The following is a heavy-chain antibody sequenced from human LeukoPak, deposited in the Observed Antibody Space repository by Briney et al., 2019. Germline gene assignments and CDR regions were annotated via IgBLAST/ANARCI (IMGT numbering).Heavy chain of an antibody. D-gene: IGHD2-8*01. CDR1: GGSISSNT. CDR2: ISSSSSYI. Sequence: ETLSLTCTVSGGSISSNTYYWGWIRQPPGKGLEWVSSISSSSSYIYYADSVKGRFTISRDNAKNSLYLQMNSLRAEDTAVYYCARGLYGYWGQGTLVTVSS. J-gene: IGHJ4*02. CDR3: ARGLYGY. V-gene: IGHV3-21*03.